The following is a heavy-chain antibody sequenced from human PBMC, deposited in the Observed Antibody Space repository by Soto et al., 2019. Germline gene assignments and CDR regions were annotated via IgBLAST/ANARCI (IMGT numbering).Heavy chain of an antibody. CDR2: TYYRSKWYK. J-gene: IGHJ4*02. CDR3: ARDQSEAAGFDY. Sequence: SQTLSLTCAISGDSVSSNSAAWNWIRQSPSRGLEWLGRTYYRSKWYKDYTVSVKSRITINPDTSKNKISLQLNSVTPEDTAVYYCARDQSEAAGFDYWGQGTLVTVSS. V-gene: IGHV6-1*01. D-gene: IGHD6-13*01. CDR1: GDSVSSNSAA.